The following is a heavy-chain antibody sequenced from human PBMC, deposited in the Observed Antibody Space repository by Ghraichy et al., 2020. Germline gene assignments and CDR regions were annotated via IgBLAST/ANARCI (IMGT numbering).Heavy chain of an antibody. CDR1: GFTFSSYW. V-gene: IGHV3-7*01. CDR2: IKQDGSEK. J-gene: IGHJ5*02. Sequence: GESLNISCAASGFTFSSYWMSWVRQAPGKGLEWVANIKQDGSEKYYVDSVKGRFTISRDNAKNSLYLQMNSLRAEDTAVYYCARDKSSSSWLVWFDPWGQGTLVTVSS. D-gene: IGHD6-13*01. CDR3: ARDKSSSSWLVWFDP.